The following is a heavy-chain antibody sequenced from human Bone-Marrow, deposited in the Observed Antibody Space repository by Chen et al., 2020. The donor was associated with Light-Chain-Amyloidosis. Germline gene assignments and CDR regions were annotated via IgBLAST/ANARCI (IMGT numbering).Heavy chain of an antibody. Sequence: EAQLVESGGGLVQPGGSLRLSCAASGVTFSRHEMIWVRPAPGKGVEWISYISDSGSVVFYADSVKGRFTISRDNARNLLSLQMNSLRADDTAVYYCARDSYYDRSGPKDGYGMHVWGQGTTVTVSS. CDR2: ISDSGSVV. CDR1: GVTFSRHE. CDR3: ARDSYYDRSGPKDGYGMHV. D-gene: IGHD3-22*01. J-gene: IGHJ6*02. V-gene: IGHV3-48*03.